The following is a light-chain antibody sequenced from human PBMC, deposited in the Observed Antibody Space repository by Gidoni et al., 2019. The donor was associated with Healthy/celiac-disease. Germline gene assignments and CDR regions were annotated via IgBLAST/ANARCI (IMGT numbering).Light chain of an antibody. CDR2: DAS. Sequence: EIVFTLSPVTLSLSPGERATLSCRASQSVSSYLAWYQQKPGQAPRLLIYDASNRATGIPARFSGSGSGTDFTLTISSLEPEDFAVYYCQQRSNWPPAITFXQXTRLEIK. V-gene: IGKV3-11*01. J-gene: IGKJ5*01. CDR3: QQRSNWPPAIT. CDR1: QSVSSY.